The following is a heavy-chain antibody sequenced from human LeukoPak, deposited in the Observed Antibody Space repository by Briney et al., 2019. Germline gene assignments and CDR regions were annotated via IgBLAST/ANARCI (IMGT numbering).Heavy chain of an antibody. J-gene: IGHJ4*02. CDR3: AREATFEGLVDY. Sequence: GGSLRLSCAASGFTVSSNYMSWVRQAPGKGLEWVSVIYSDGNIYYADSVKGRFTISRDNSKNMLYLQMNSLRAEDTAVYYCAREATFEGLVDYWGQGTLVTVSS. CDR1: GFTVSSNY. D-gene: IGHD3-9*01. CDR2: IYSDGNI. V-gene: IGHV3-53*01.